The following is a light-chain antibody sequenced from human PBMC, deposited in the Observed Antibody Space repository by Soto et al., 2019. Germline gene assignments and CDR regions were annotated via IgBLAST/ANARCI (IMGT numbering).Light chain of an antibody. CDR3: LQYDNFPFT. Sequence: DIQLTQSPSTLSASVGDRVTITCRASQSITNWLAWYQQKPGKAPKVLIHMASSLKSGVPSRFSGSGSGTEFTLTITSLQPDDSATYYCLQYDNFPFTFGGGTKVEIK. CDR2: MAS. CDR1: QSITNW. V-gene: IGKV1-5*03. J-gene: IGKJ4*01.